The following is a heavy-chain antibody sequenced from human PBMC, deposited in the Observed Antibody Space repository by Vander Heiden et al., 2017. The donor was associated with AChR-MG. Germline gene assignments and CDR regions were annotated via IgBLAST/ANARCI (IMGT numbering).Heavy chain of an antibody. V-gene: IGHV4-59*01. CDR3: ASLYGDPTPNWFDP. CDR1: GGSISSYY. J-gene: IGHJ5*02. Sequence: QVQLQESGPGLVKPSETLSLPCTVPGGSISSYYWSWIRQPPGKGLEWIGYIYYSGSTNYTPSLKSRVTISVDTSKNQFSLKLSSVTAADTAVYYCASLYGDPTPNWFDPWGQGTLVTVSS. D-gene: IGHD4-17*01. CDR2: IYYSGST.